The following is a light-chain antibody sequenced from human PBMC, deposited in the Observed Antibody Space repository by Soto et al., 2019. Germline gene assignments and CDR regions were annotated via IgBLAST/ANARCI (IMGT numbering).Light chain of an antibody. V-gene: IGKV2-28*01. J-gene: IGKJ5*01. Sequence: DIVMTQSPLSLPVTPGEPASISCRSSQSLLHSNGYNYLDWYLQKPGQSPQLLIYLGSNQASGDPDRFSGSGSGTDFTLKISRVEAEDVGVYYCMQALQTPITFGQGTRLEIK. CDR3: MQALQTPIT. CDR1: QSLLHSNGYNY. CDR2: LGS.